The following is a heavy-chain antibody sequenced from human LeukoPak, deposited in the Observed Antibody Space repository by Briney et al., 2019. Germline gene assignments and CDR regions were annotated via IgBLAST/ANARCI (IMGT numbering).Heavy chain of an antibody. V-gene: IGHV4-39*06. CDR2: IYYSGST. D-gene: IGHD2-15*01. CDR1: GGSISSSSYY. J-gene: IGHJ6*03. CDR3: DSRFRRGPPYYYYYMDV. Sequence: PSETLSLTCTVSGGSISSSSYYWGWIRQPPGKGLEWIGSIYYSGSTYYNPSLKSRVTISVDTSKNQFPLKLSSVTAADTAVYYCDSRFRRGPPYYYYYMDVWGKGTTVTVSS.